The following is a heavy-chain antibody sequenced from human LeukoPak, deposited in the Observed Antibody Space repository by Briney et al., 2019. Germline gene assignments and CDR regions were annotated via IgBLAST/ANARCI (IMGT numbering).Heavy chain of an antibody. Sequence: PSETLSLTCAVYGGSFSGYYWSWIRQPPGKGLEWIGEINHSGSTNYNPSLKSRVTISVDTSKNQFSLKLSSVTAAGTAVYYCARRPAATRTNWFDPWGQGTLVTVSS. CDR2: INHSGST. J-gene: IGHJ5*02. CDR1: GGSFSGYY. CDR3: ARRPAATRTNWFDP. V-gene: IGHV4-34*01. D-gene: IGHD2-15*01.